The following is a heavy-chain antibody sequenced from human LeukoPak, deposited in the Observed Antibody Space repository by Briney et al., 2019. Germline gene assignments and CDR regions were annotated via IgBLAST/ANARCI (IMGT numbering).Heavy chain of an antibody. J-gene: IGHJ4*02. V-gene: IGHV4-39*01. CDR3: ERHVGKHWPVQDDY. CDR2: IYYSGST. CDR1: GGFISSSSYY. D-gene: IGHD6-19*01. Sequence: SETLSLTCTVSGGFISSSSYYWAWIRQPPGKGLEWIGSIYYSGSTYYNPSLKSRATISVDTPKNEFSLKVKSATAADTAMYYCERHVGKHWPVQDDYWGQGTLVTVSS.